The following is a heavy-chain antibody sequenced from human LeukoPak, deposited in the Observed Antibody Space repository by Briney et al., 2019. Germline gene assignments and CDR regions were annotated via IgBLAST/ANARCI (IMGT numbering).Heavy chain of an antibody. Sequence: SETLSLTCSVSGASVNRHHWSWIRQPPGKELEWIGTFYHSGNGANTIYNSSLNSRVTFSVDTSKNRFSLKLNTVTVADTALYYCARVYCSGGVCWSTAGFDYWGQGTPVTVSS. CDR1: GASVNRHH. CDR2: FYHSGNGANT. D-gene: IGHD2-8*02. V-gene: IGHV4-59*02. CDR3: ARVYCSGGVCWSTAGFDY. J-gene: IGHJ4*02.